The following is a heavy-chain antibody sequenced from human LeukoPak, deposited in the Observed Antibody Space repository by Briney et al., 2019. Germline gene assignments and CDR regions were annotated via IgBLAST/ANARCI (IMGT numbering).Heavy chain of an antibody. CDR1: GFTFSSYA. J-gene: IGHJ4*02. Sequence: PGGSLRLSCAASGFTFSSYAMSWVRQAPGKGLEWVSSISSSSSYIYYADSVKGRFTISRDNAKNSLYLQMNSLRAEDTAVYYCARDLRGFDYWGQGTLVTVSS. V-gene: IGHV3-21*01. CDR3: ARDLRGFDY. CDR2: ISSSSSYI.